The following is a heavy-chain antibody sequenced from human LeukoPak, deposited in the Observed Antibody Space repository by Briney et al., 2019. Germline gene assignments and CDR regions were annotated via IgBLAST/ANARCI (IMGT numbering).Heavy chain of an antibody. CDR2: VSGIGGST. CDR1: GFTFNKYD. Sequence: GGSLRLSCAASGFTFNKYDMSWLRQAPGMGLEWLSYVSGIGGSTYDADSVKGRFTISRDNSTNKVYLQMGSLRDEDTAVYNCAKNRGGTYKYYMDVWGNGTTVTVSS. J-gene: IGHJ6*03. D-gene: IGHD1-1*01. CDR3: AKNRGGTYKYYMDV. V-gene: IGHV3-23*01.